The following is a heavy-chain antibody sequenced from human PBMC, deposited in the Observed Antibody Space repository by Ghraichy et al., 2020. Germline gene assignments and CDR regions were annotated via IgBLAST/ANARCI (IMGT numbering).Heavy chain of an antibody. V-gene: IGHV4-59*11. CDR2: ISYTGNT. D-gene: IGHD5-18*01. CDR1: GGSIRSHF. Sequence: SETLSLICSVSGGSIRSHFWSWIRQPPRKGLEWIGYISYTGNTNYSPSLVGRATISLDTSKNQFSLSLTSVNAADTAMYYCARRGRGYSLYYYGLDVWGPGTTVTVAS. CDR3: ARRGRGYSLYYYGLDV. J-gene: IGHJ6*02.